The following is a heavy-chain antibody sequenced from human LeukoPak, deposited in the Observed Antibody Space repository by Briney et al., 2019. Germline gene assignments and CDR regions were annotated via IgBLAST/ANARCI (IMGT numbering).Heavy chain of an antibody. CDR2: IYYSGST. D-gene: IGHD6-13*01. J-gene: IGHJ4*02. Sequence: PSETLSLTCTVSGGSISSYYWSWIRQPPGKGLEWIGYIYYSGSTNYNPSLKSRVTISVDTSKNQFSLKPRSVTAADTAVYYCARMISAAANSLDYWGQGTLVTVSS. CDR3: ARMISAAANSLDY. CDR1: GGSISSYY. V-gene: IGHV4-59*12.